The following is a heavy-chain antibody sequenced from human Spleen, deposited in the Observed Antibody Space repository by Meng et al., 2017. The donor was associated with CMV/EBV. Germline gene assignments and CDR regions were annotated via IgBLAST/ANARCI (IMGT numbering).Heavy chain of an antibody. Sequence: LRLSCTFSGGSISSGDYYWSWIRQHPGKGLEWIGYIYYSGSTYYNPSLKSRVTISVDTSKNQFSLKLSSVTAADTAVYYCARRRRDAFYFDYWGQGTLVTVSS. CDR1: GGSISSGDYY. V-gene: IGHV4-31*03. CDR2: IYYSGST. CDR3: ARRRRDAFYFDY. J-gene: IGHJ4*02. D-gene: IGHD5-24*01.